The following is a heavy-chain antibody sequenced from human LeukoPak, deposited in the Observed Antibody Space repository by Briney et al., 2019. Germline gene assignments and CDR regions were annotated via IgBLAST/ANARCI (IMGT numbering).Heavy chain of an antibody. CDR3: ARHLRVTMIVVVIRTSRDHDAFDI. J-gene: IGHJ3*02. CDR2: INHSGST. V-gene: IGHV4-34*01. D-gene: IGHD3-22*01. Sequence: PSETLSLTCAVYGGSFSGYYWSWLRQPPGKGLEWIGEINHSGSTNYNPSLKSRVTISVDTSKKQFSLKLSSVTAADTAVYYCARHLRVTMIVVVIRTSRDHDAFDIWGQGTMVTVSS. CDR1: GGSFSGYY.